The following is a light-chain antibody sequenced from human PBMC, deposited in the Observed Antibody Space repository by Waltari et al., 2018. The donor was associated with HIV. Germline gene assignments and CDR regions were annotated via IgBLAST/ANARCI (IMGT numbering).Light chain of an antibody. J-gene: IGLJ3*02. Sequence: QSALTQPPSASGFPGQSVTISCTGTSSDVGSSNYVAWYQQYPGNAPKLLIYEITKRPSGVPDRFSGSKSGNTASLTVAGLQAEDEADYYCSSSAGGDTLVFGVGTKLTVL. CDR1: SSDVGSSNY. CDR2: EIT. V-gene: IGLV2-8*01. CDR3: SSSAGGDTLV.